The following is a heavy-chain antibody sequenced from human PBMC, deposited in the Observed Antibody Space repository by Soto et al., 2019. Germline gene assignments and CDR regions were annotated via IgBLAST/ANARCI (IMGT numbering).Heavy chain of an antibody. J-gene: IGHJ6*02. CDR1: GGSISSYY. CDR3: ARSLTTVVTMDV. D-gene: IGHD4-17*01. Sequence: SETLSLTGPVSGGSISSYYWSWIRQPPGKGLEWIGYIYYSGSTNYNPSLKSRVTISVDTSKNQFSLKLSSVTAADTAVYYCARSLTTVVTMDVWCQATTVTVSS. V-gene: IGHV4-59*08. CDR2: IYYSGST.